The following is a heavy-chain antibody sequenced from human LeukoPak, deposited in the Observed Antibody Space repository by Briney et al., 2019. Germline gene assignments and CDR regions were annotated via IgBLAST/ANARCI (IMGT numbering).Heavy chain of an antibody. D-gene: IGHD3-22*01. Sequence: SETLSLTCTVSGGSISSYYWSWIRQPPGKGLEWIGYIYYSGSTNYNPSLKSRVTISVDTSKNQFSLKLRSVTAADTAVYYCARQHYYDSSGYYYVPPPFDYWGQGTLVTVSS. V-gene: IGHV4-59*08. J-gene: IGHJ4*02. CDR3: ARQHYYDSSGYYYVPPPFDY. CDR2: IYYSGST. CDR1: GGSISSYY.